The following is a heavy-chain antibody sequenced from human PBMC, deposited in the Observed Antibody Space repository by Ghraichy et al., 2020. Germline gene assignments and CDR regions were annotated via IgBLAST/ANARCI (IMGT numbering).Heavy chain of an antibody. Sequence: GESLNISCAASGFTFSDYYMSWIRQAPGKGLEWVSYISSSSSYTNYADSVKGRFTISRDNAKNSLYLQMNSLRAEDTAVYYCARYRHIVVVTATYYFDYWGQGSLVTVSS. CDR3: ARYRHIVVVTATYYFDY. CDR1: GFTFSDYY. J-gene: IGHJ4*02. D-gene: IGHD2-21*02. V-gene: IGHV3-11*06. CDR2: ISSSSSYT.